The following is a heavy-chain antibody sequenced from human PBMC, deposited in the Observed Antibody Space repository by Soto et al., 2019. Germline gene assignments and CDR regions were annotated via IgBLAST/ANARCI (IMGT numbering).Heavy chain of an antibody. CDR3: ARIPTGTAPMDAFDI. CDR2: ISPIFGTA. D-gene: IGHD1-1*01. V-gene: IGHV1-69*06. J-gene: IGHJ3*02. CDR1: GGTFSSHA. Sequence: QVQLVQSGAEVKKPGSSVKVSCKASGGTFSSHAISWVRQAPGQGLEWMGGISPIFGTANYASKFQGRVTITADKSTSTAYMELSSLRSEDTAVYYCARIPTGTAPMDAFDIWGQGTMVTVSS.